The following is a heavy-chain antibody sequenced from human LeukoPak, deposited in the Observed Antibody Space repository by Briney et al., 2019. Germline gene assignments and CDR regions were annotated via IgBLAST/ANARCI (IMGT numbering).Heavy chain of an antibody. Sequence: SETLSLTCTVSGYSISSGYYWGWIRQPPGKGLEWIGCIYYSGTTYYNPSLRSRVTISVDTSKNQFSLKLSSVTAADTAVYYCARTYGDYSFAFDYWGQGTLVTVSS. V-gene: IGHV4-38-2*02. CDR1: GYSISSGYY. D-gene: IGHD4-17*01. J-gene: IGHJ4*02. CDR2: IYYSGTT. CDR3: ARTYGDYSFAFDY.